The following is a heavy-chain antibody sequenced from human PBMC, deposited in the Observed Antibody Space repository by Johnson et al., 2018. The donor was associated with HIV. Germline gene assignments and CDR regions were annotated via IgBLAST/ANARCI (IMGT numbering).Heavy chain of an antibody. CDR3: AMERMGGFDM. V-gene: IGHV3-30-3*01. CDR1: GFTFISYA. J-gene: IGHJ3*02. D-gene: IGHD1-26*01. Sequence: VQLVESGGGVVQPGRSLRLSCAASGFTFISYAMHWVRQAPGKGLEWVAVISYDGSNKYYADSVKGRFTISRDNSKNTLYVQMNSLRDEDTAVYYWAMERMGGFDMWGQGTMVTVSS. CDR2: ISYDGSNK.